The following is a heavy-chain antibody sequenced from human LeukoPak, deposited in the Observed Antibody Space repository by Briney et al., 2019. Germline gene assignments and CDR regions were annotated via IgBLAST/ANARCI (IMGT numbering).Heavy chain of an antibody. Sequence: SETLSLTCAVYGGSFSGYYWSWIRQPPGKGLEWIGEINHSGSTNYNPSLKSRVTISVDTSKNQFSLKLSSVTAADTAVYYCARGQAGAIGGGGYYYYYYMDVWGKGTTVTVSS. V-gene: IGHV4-34*01. CDR3: ARGQAGAIGGGGYYYYYYMDV. CDR2: INHSGST. CDR1: GGSFSGYY. D-gene: IGHD1-26*01. J-gene: IGHJ6*03.